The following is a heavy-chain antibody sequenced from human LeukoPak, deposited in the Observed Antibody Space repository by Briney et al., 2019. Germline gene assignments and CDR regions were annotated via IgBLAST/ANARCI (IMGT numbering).Heavy chain of an antibody. CDR3: ARVSRGYCSGGSCYVDY. J-gene: IGHJ4*02. D-gene: IGHD2-15*01. V-gene: IGHV1-18*01. CDR2: ISAYNGNT. CDR1: GYTFTSYG. Sequence: ASVKVSCKASGYTFTSYGISWVRQAPGQGLEWMGWISAYNGNTNYAQKLQGRVTMTTDTPTSTAYMELRSLRSDDTAVYYCARVSRGYCSGGSCYVDYWGQGTLVTVSS.